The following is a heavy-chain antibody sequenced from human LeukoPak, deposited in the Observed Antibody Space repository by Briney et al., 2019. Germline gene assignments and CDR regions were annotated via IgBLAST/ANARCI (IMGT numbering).Heavy chain of an antibody. D-gene: IGHD3-10*01. Sequence: GGSLRLSCAASGFTFSSYAMSWVRQAPGKGLELVSAISGSGGSTYYADSVKGRFTISRDNSKNTLYLQMNSLRAEDTAVYYCAKGLWFGESAFDYWGQGTTVTVSS. CDR2: ISGSGGST. J-gene: IGHJ4*03. CDR3: AKGLWFGESAFDY. V-gene: IGHV3-23*01. CDR1: GFTFSSYA.